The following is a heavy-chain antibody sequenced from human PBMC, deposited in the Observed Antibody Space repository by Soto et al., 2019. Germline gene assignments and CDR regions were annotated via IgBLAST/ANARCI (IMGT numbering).Heavy chain of an antibody. CDR1: GFTFSSYW. CDR3: ARVDTAMVIRFFDY. Sequence: GGSLRLSCAASGFTFSSYWMSWVRQAPGKGLEWVANIKQDGSEKYYVDSMKGRFTISRDNAKNSLYLQMNSLRAEDTAVYYCARVDTAMVIRFFDYWGQGTRVTVSS. V-gene: IGHV3-7*04. CDR2: IKQDGSEK. J-gene: IGHJ4*02. D-gene: IGHD5-18*01.